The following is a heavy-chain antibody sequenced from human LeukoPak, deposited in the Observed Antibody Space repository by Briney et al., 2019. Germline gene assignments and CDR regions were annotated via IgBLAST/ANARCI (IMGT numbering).Heavy chain of an antibody. V-gene: IGHV3-30*02. J-gene: IGHJ4*02. CDR3: ATDRATQYFDY. CDR2: IWYDGSNK. CDR1: GITFRSYG. Sequence: LSGGSLRLSCAASGITFRSYGMHWVRQAPGKGLEWVAFIWYDGSNKYYADSVKGRFTISRDNSRNTLFLQMNSLRAEDTAVYYCATDRATQYFDYWGQGTLVSVSS. D-gene: IGHD2-15*01.